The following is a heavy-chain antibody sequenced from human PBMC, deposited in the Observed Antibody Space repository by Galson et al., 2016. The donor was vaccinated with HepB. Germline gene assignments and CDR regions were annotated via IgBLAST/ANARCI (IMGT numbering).Heavy chain of an antibody. CDR3: AKDTSARWFGENYGMDV. CDR1: GFTLNNYA. D-gene: IGHD3-10*01. V-gene: IGHV3-30*09. CDR2: ISYDGNNR. Sequence: TMRLSCAASGFTLNNYALNWVRQAPGTGLEGVALISYDGNNRYYGDTVRGRFAISRDTSKNTVYLQMKNLRPEDTAFYYCAKDTSARWFGENYGMDVWGQGTTVIVSS. J-gene: IGHJ6*02.